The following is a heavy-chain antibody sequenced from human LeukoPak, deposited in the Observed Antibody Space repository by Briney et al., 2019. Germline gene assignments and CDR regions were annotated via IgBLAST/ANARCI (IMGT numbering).Heavy chain of an antibody. J-gene: IGHJ6*04. CDR3: SRALEV. V-gene: IGHV3-7*01. CDR1: GFNFRSYW. CDR2: IRQDGSEI. Sequence: PGGSLRLSCEVSGFNFRSYWMDWVRQAPGGGLEWVANIRQDGSEIYYVDSVKGRFTISRDNAKNSLYLQMNSLRAEDTAVYYCSRALEVWGKGTTVTVSS.